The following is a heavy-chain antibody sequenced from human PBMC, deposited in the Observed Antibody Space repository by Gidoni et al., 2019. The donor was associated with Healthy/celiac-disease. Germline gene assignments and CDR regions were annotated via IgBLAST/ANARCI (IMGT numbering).Heavy chain of an antibody. CDR2: IKHSGRT. CDR3: ARGTSGAGTRNWFDP. V-gene: IGHV4-34*01. Sequence: QVQLQQWGAGLLKPSEPLSLTCAVYGWSFSGYYWSWIRQPPGKGLEWIGEIKHSGRTNYNPSLKSRVTISVDTSKNQFSLKLSSVTAADTAVYYCARGTSGAGTRNWFDPWGQGTLVTVSS. J-gene: IGHJ5*02. CDR1: GWSFSGYY. D-gene: IGHD6-19*01.